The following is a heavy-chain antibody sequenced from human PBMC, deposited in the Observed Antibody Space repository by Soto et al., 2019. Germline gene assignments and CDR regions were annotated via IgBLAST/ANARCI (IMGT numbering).Heavy chain of an antibody. CDR3: ARAAAGNDY. CDR1: GFTFSAYF. D-gene: IGHD6-13*01. J-gene: IGHJ4*02. CDR2: ISNSGSTI. Sequence: PGGSLRLSCAASGFTFSAYFMTWIRQAPGKGLEWVSYISNSGSTIYYADSVKGRFTISRDNAKNTLYLQMNGLRAEDTAVYYCARAAAGNDYWGQGTLVTVSS. V-gene: IGHV3-11*01.